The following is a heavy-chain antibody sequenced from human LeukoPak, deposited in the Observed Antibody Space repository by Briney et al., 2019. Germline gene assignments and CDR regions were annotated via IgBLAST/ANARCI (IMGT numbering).Heavy chain of an antibody. V-gene: IGHV1-69*04. Sequence: GSSETVSCKASLGTLSIYAISLVRQAPGHRLEWRGSIIPLFGIAHYVQKFQGRVTITADKSTSTAYMELSSLRSEETGVYCCASYVDTGMVTKPTAFVYWGQGTLDSVSS. J-gene: IGHJ4*02. CDR1: LGTLSIYA. CDR3: ASYVDTGMVTKPTAFVY. D-gene: IGHD5-18*01. CDR2: IIPLFGIA.